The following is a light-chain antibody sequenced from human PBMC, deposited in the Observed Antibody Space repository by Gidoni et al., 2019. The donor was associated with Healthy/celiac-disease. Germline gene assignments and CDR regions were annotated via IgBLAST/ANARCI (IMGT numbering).Light chain of an antibody. CDR1: PSLLHSNGYNY. Sequence: IVLTQSPLFLPVVSGEPAAISCRSSPSLLHSNGYNYLDWYLQKPGQSPQLLIHLGSNRASGVPDRFSGSGSGTDFTLRSSSVEAEDVGVYYCMQVLQTPLTFGGGTKVEIK. CDR3: MQVLQTPLT. V-gene: IGKV2-28*01. J-gene: IGKJ4*01. CDR2: LGS.